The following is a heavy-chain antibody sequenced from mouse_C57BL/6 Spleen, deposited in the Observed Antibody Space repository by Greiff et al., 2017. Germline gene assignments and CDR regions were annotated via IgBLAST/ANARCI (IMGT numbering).Heavy chain of an antibody. CDR3: ARSYDSWYFDV. V-gene: IGHV1-64*01. CDR2: IHPNSGST. D-gene: IGHD2-3*01. Sequence: VQLQQPGAELVKPGASVKLSCKASGYTFTSYWMHWVKQRPGQGLEWIGMIHPNSGSTNYNEKFKSKATLTVDKSSSTAYMQLSSLTSEDSAVYYCARSYDSWYFDVWGTGTTVTVSS. CDR1: GYTFTSYW. J-gene: IGHJ1*03.